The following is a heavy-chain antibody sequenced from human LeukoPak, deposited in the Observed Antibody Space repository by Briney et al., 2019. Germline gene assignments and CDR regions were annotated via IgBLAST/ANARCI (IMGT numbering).Heavy chain of an antibody. Sequence: ASVKASCKASGYTFTSYGISWVRQAPGQGLEWMGWISAYNGNTNYAQKLQGRVTMTTDTSTSTAYMELRSLRSDDTAVYYCARDGSSSWLPIGWFDPWGQGTLVTVSS. CDR3: ARDGSSSWLPIGWFDP. D-gene: IGHD6-13*01. J-gene: IGHJ5*02. V-gene: IGHV1-18*01. CDR2: ISAYNGNT. CDR1: GYTFTSYG.